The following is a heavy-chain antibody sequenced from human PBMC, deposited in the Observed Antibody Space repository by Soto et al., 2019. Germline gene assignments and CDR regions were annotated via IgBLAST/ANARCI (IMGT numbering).Heavy chain of an antibody. D-gene: IGHD5-12*01. J-gene: IGHJ6*02. Sequence: QVQLVQSGAEVKKPGSSVKVSCKASGGTFSSYAISWVRQAPGQGLEWMGGIIPIFGTANYAQKFQGRVTITAAESTSTAYMELSSLRSEATAVYYCARGPLGYSGYDSHYYYYYGMDVWGQGTTVTVSS. CDR3: ARGPLGYSGYDSHYYYYYGMDV. V-gene: IGHV1-69*12. CDR1: GGTFSSYA. CDR2: IIPIFGTA.